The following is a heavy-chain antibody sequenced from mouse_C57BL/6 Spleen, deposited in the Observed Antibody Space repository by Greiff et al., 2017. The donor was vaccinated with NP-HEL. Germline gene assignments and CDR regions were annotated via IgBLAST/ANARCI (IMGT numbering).Heavy chain of an antibody. CDR1: GYTFTDYY. CDR3: ARKYYGSKDYAMDY. Sequence: VQLQQSGPVLVKPGASVKMSCKASGYTFTDYYMNWVKQSHGKSLEWIGVINPYNGGTSYNQKFKGKATLTVDKSSSTAYMELNSLTSEDSAVYYCARKYYGSKDYAMDYWGQGTSVTVSS. CDR2: INPYNGGT. J-gene: IGHJ4*01. D-gene: IGHD1-1*01. V-gene: IGHV1-19*01.